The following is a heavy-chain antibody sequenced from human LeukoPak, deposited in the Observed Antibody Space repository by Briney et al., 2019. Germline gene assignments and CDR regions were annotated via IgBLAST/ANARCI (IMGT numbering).Heavy chain of an antibody. J-gene: IGHJ5*02. D-gene: IGHD3-22*01. CDR1: GFTFSSDS. V-gene: IGHV3-66*01. Sequence: GGSLRLSCAASGFTFSSDSMSWVRQAPGKGLEWVSVIYSGGSTYYADSVKGRFTISRDNSKNTLYLQMNSLRAEDTAVYYCARGYYDSSGYSPRDWFDPWGQGTLVTVSS. CDR2: IYSGGST. CDR3: ARGYYDSSGYSPRDWFDP.